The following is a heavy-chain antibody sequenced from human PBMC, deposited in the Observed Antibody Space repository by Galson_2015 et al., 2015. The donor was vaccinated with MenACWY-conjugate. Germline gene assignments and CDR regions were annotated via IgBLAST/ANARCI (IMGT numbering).Heavy chain of an antibody. Sequence: SLRLSCAASGFTFSSYGMHWVRQAPGKGLEWVAVISYDESNKYYADSVKGRFTISRDNSKNTLYLQMNSLRVEDTAVYYCAGYCSSTSCYNGGMHYGMDVWGQGTTVTVSS. J-gene: IGHJ6*02. CDR1: GFTFSSYG. V-gene: IGHV3-30*03. CDR3: AGYCSSTSCYNGGMHYGMDV. D-gene: IGHD2-2*02. CDR2: ISYDESNK.